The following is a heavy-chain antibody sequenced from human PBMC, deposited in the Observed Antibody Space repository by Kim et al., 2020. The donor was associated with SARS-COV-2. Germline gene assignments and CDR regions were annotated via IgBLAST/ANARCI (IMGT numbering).Heavy chain of an antibody. V-gene: IGHV3-9*01. D-gene: IGHD3-22*01. J-gene: IGHJ4*02. Sequence: DSVEGRFTISRDNTKNSLYMQMNSLRAEDTALYYCAKGDYYDSSGYYYDYWGQGTLVTVSS. CDR3: AKGDYYDSSGYYYDY.